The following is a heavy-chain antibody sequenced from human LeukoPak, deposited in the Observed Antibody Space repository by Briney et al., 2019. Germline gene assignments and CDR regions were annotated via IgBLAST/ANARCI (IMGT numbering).Heavy chain of an antibody. J-gene: IGHJ6*02. CDR1: GMTCSSYG. V-gene: IGHV3-33*01. D-gene: IGHD3-10*01. CDR2: IWYDGSNK. CDR3: ARDYGSGMDV. Sequence: GGSLRLSCAASGMTCSSYGMHWVRQAPGKGLEWVALIWYDGSNKYYADSVKGRSTISRDNSKNLLNLQMNSLRAEDTAVYYCARDYGSGMDVWGQGTTVTVSS.